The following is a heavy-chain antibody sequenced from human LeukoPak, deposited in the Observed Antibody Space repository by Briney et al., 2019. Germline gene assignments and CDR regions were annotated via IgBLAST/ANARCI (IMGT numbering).Heavy chain of an antibody. D-gene: IGHD1-7*01. V-gene: IGHV4-34*01. Sequence: SETLSLTCAVYGGSFSGYYWSWIRQPPGKGLEWIGEINHSGSTNYNSSLKSRVTISVDTSKNQFSLKLSSVTAADTAVYYCARIELELLFGMDVWGQGTTVTVSS. CDR2: INHSGST. J-gene: IGHJ6*02. CDR1: GGSFSGYY. CDR3: ARIELELLFGMDV.